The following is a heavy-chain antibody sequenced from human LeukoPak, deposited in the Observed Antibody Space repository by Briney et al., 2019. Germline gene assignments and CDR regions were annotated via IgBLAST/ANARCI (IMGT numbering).Heavy chain of an antibody. CDR1: GGSFSGYY. CDR2: INHSGST. CDR3: ATSLYGDYEADY. J-gene: IGHJ4*02. Sequence: SETLSLTCAVYGGSFSGYYWSWIRQPPGKGLEWIGEINHSGSTNYNPSLESRVSISDDTSKNQVFLWLTSVTAADTAVYYCATSLYGDYEADYWGPGILVTVSS. V-gene: IGHV4-34*01. D-gene: IGHD5-12*01.